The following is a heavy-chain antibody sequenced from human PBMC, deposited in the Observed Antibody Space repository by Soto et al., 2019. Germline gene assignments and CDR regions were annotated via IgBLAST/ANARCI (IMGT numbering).Heavy chain of an antibody. J-gene: IGHJ6*02. CDR3: ARVGKAAAARPYFYHAMDV. CDR1: GGSISSTDYY. CDR2: IYYSGST. V-gene: IGHV4-30-4*01. Sequence: QVQLQESGPRLVQPSQTLSLVCTFSGGSISSTDYYWSWIRQPPGEGLEWIGYIYYSGSTYYNPSLKSRITISVDTSKSQFSLKLSSVTAADTAVYYCARVGKAAAARPYFYHAMDVWGQGTMVTVSS. D-gene: IGHD2-15*01.